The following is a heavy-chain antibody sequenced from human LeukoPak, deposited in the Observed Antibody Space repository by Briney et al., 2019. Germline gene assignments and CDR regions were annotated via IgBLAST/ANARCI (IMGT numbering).Heavy chain of an antibody. J-gene: IGHJ6*02. CDR1: GGSFSGYY. CDR3: ARLNYDFWSGFRYYYYGMDV. D-gene: IGHD3-3*01. CDR2: IYYSGST. V-gene: IGHV4-59*08. Sequence: SETLSLTCAVYGGSFSGYYWSWIRQPPGKGLEWIGYIYYSGSTNYNPSLKSRVTISVDTSKNQFSLKLSSVTAADTAVYYCARLNYDFWSGFRYYYYGMDVWGQGTTVTVSS.